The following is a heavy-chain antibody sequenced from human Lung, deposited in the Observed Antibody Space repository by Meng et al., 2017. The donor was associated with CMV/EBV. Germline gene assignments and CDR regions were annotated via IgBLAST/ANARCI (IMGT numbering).Heavy chain of an antibody. CDR1: GGTFSSYT. V-gene: IGHV1-69*02. Sequence: SXXVSXKASGGTFSSYTITWVRQAPGQGLEWMGWIVPINAITSYAQKFQGRVTITADRSTSTAYMELTSLRSEDTAVYYCASSSIAEYYYQYGMDVWGQGTTVTVSS. CDR3: ASSSIAEYYYQYGMDV. CDR2: IVPINAIT. J-gene: IGHJ6*02. D-gene: IGHD6-6*01.